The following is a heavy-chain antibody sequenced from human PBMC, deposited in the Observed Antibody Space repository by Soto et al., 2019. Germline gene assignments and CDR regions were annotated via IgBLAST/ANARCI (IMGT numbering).Heavy chain of an antibody. CDR2: IIPIFGTA. CDR3: ARERQYEPLPY. Sequence: SVKVSFKASGGTFSSYAISWVRQAPGQGLEWMGGIIPIFGTANYAQKFQGRVTITADESTSTAYMELRSLRSDDTAIYYCARERQYEPLPYWGQGTLVTVSS. CDR1: GGTFSSYA. D-gene: IGHD3-16*01. J-gene: IGHJ4*02. V-gene: IGHV1-69*13.